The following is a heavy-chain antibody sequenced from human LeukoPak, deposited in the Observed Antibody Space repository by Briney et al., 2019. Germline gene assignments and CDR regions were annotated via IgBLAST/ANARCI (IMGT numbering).Heavy chain of an antibody. D-gene: IGHD1-26*01. J-gene: IGHJ2*01. Sequence: SETLSLTCTVSGGSISSGDYYWSWIPQPPGTGLEWIVYIYYSGSTYYNPSLKSRVTISVDTSKNQFSLKLNSVTAADTAVYYCAREVPWVWNFDLWGRGTLVTVSS. CDR2: IYYSGST. CDR1: GGSISSGDYY. CDR3: AREVPWVWNFDL. V-gene: IGHV4-30-4*01.